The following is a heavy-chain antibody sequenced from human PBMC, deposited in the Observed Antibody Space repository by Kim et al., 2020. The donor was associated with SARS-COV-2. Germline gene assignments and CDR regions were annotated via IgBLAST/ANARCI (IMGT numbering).Heavy chain of an antibody. CDR3: AKDSSVGATGWWGHYYYGMDV. V-gene: IGHV3-23*01. CDR1: GFTFSSYA. D-gene: IGHD1-26*01. CDR2: ISGSGGST. J-gene: IGHJ6*02. Sequence: GGSLRLSCAASGFTFSSYAMSWVRQAPGKGLEWVSSISGSGGSTYYADSVKGRFTISRDNSKNTLYLQMYSLRAEDTAVYYCAKDSSVGATGWWGHYYYGMDVWGQGTTVTVSS.